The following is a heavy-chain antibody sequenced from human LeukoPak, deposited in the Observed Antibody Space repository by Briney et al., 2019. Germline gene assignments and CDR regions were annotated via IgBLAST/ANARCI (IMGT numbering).Heavy chain of an antibody. CDR1: GYTFTSYY. CDR3: ARGMRSWRELPPFDY. V-gene: IGHV1-46*01. J-gene: IGHJ4*02. CDR2: INPSGGST. D-gene: IGHD1-26*01. Sequence: ASLKVSWKASGYTFTSYYMHWVRQAPGQGLEWMGIINPSGGSTSYAQKFQGRVTMTRDMSTSTVYMELSSLRSEDTAVYYCARGMRSWRELPPFDYWGQGTLVTVSS.